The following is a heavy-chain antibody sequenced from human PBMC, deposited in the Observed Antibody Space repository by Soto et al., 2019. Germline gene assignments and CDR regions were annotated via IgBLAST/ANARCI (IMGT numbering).Heavy chain of an antibody. V-gene: IGHV3-53*01. CDR1: GFTVSSNY. CDR2: IYSGGST. Sequence: PGGSLRLSCAASGFTVSSNYMSWVRRAPGKGLEWVSVIYSGGSTYYADSVKGRFTISRDNSKNTLYLQMNSLRAEDTAVYYCARDRAQAGFDPWGQGTLVTVSS. CDR3: ARDRAQAGFDP. J-gene: IGHJ5*02.